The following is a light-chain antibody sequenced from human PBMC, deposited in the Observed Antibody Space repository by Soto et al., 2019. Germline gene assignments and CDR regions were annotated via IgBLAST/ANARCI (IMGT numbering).Light chain of an antibody. J-gene: IGKJ2*01. V-gene: IGKV2-30*01. CDR3: MQGTHRPVT. CDR1: QSLLYSNGNTY. Sequence: DVVMTQSPLSLSVTLGQPASISCSSSQSLLYSNGNTYLNWFQQRPGQPPRRLIYKVPNRDSGVPDRFSGSGSGTDFTLKISRVEAEDVGLYYCMQGTHRPVTFGQGTKLEIK. CDR2: KVP.